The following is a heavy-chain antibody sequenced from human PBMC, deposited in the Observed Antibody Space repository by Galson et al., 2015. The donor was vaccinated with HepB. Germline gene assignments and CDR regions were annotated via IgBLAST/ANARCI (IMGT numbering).Heavy chain of an antibody. D-gene: IGHD6-6*01. J-gene: IGHJ4*02. CDR2: IIPIFGTA. CDR3: ARSYSSSSIDRVDY. Sequence: SVKVSCKASGGTFSSYAISWVRQAPGQGLEWMGGIIPIFGTANYAQKFQGRVTITADKSTSTAYMELSSLRSEDTAVYYCARSYSSSSIDRVDYWGQGTLVTVSS. CDR1: GGTFSSYA. V-gene: IGHV1-69*06.